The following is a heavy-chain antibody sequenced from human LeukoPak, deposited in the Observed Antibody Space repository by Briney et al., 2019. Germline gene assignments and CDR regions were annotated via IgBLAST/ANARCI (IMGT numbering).Heavy chain of an antibody. Sequence: ASVKVSCKASEGTFSDYALNWVRQAPGQGLEWMGVFIPILGTANSTQKFQDRVTITADISTNTVYMELSSLRSEDTAVYFCAGIPVFGVVLHQEPVWGKGTTVTVSS. CDR3: AGIPVFGVVLHQEPV. V-gene: IGHV1-69*10. J-gene: IGHJ6*04. D-gene: IGHD3-3*01. CDR1: EGTFSDYA. CDR2: FIPILGTA.